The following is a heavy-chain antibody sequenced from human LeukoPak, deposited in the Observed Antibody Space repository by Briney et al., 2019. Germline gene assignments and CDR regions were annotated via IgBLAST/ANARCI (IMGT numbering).Heavy chain of an antibody. CDR3: ARGVSYVWGSYRFDY. Sequence: SETLSLTCTVSGGSISSYYWSWIRQPPGKGLEWIGYIYYSGSTNYNPSLKSRVTISVDTSKNQFSLKLSSVTAADTAVYYCARGVSYVWGSYRFDYWGQGTLVTVSS. J-gene: IGHJ4*02. D-gene: IGHD3-16*02. CDR1: GGSISSYY. CDR2: IYYSGST. V-gene: IGHV4-59*12.